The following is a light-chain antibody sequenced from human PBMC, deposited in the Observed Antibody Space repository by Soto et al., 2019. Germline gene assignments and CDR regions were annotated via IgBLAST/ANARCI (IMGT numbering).Light chain of an antibody. Sequence: EIVLTQSPATLSLSPGERATLSCRASQSVSSYLAWYQQKPGQAPSLLIYDASKRFTGIPARFSGSGSGTDFTLTISSLEPEEFAVYYCQHRSNWITFGQGTRLEIK. V-gene: IGKV3-11*01. J-gene: IGKJ5*01. CDR1: QSVSSY. CDR3: QHRSNWIT. CDR2: DAS.